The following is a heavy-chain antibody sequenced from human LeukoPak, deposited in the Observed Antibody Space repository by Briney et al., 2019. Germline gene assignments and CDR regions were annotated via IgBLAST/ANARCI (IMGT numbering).Heavy chain of an antibody. D-gene: IGHD3-22*01. CDR3: ARDRQYYYDSSGSDY. CDR1: GFTFSSYA. J-gene: IGHJ4*02. CDR2: IKQDGSEK. V-gene: IGHV3-7*01. Sequence: PGGSLRLSCAASGFTFSSYAMSWVRQAPGKGLEWVANIKQDGSEKYYVVSVKGRFTISRDNAKNSLYLQMNSLRAEDTAVYYCARDRQYYYDSSGSDYWGQGTLVTVSS.